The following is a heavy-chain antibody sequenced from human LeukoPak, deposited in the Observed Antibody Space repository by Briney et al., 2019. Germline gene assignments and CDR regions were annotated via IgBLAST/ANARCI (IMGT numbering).Heavy chain of an antibody. V-gene: IGHV1-69*05. Sequence: SVKVSCKASGGTFSSYAISWVRQAPGQGLEWMGRIIPIFGTANYAQKFQGRVTITTDESTSTAYMELSSLRSEDTAVYYCASPVGASDYFDYWGQGTLATVS. J-gene: IGHJ4*02. CDR3: ASPVGASDYFDY. CDR2: IIPIFGTA. D-gene: IGHD1-26*01. CDR1: GGTFSSYA.